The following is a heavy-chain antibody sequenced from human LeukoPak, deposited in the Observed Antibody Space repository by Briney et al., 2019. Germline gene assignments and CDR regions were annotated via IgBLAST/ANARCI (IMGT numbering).Heavy chain of an antibody. CDR2: IYYSGST. V-gene: IGHV4-39*01. J-gene: IGHJ4*02. CDR1: GGSISSSSYY. CDR3: ARIGITMVRGVRSRSSYFDY. D-gene: IGHD3-10*01. Sequence: SETLSLTCTVSGGSISSSSYYWGWIRPPPGKGLEWIGSIYYSGSTYYNPSLKSRVTISVDTSKNQFSLKLSSVTAADTAVYYCARIGITMVRGVRSRSSYFDYWGQGTLVTVSS.